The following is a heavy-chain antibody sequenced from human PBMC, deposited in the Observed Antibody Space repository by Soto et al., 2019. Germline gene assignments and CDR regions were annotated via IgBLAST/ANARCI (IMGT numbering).Heavy chain of an antibody. CDR3: ARDPGYSYASYYYYGMDV. D-gene: IGHD5-18*01. CDR2: ISYDGSNK. CDR1: GFTFSSYA. Sequence: QVQLVESGGGVVQPGRSLRLSCAASGFTFSSYAMHWVRQAPGKGLEWVAVISYDGSNKYYADSVKGRFTISRDNSKNTLYLQMNSLRAEDTAVDYCARDPGYSYASYYYYGMDVWGQGTTVTVSS. V-gene: IGHV3-30-3*01. J-gene: IGHJ6*02.